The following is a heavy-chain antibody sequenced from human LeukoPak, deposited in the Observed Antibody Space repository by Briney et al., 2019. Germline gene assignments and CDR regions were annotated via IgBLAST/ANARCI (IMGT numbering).Heavy chain of an antibody. D-gene: IGHD2-21*02. CDR3: ASLQVGTTKFLIDY. CDR1: GYSISSGYY. J-gene: IGHJ4*02. CDR2: IYHSGST. Sequence: PSETLSLTCTVSGYSISSGYYWGWIRQPPGKGLEWIGSIYHSGSTYYNPSLKSRVTISVDTSKNQFSLKLSSVTAADTAVYYCASLQVGTTKFLIDYWGQGTLVTVSS. V-gene: IGHV4-38-2*02.